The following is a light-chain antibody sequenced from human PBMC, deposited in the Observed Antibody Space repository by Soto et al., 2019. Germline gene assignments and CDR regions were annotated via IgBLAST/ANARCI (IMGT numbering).Light chain of an antibody. CDR1: QAIGVW. CDR3: QQANSFPFT. J-gene: IGKJ3*01. CDR2: GAS. Sequence: DIQMTQSPSSVFASVGDRVTITCRASQAIGVWLAWYQQQPGKAPNLLIYGASHLHSGVPSRFSGSVSGTDFTLTISSLQPEDFATYFCQQANSFPFTFGPGTKVDIK. V-gene: IGKV1-12*01.